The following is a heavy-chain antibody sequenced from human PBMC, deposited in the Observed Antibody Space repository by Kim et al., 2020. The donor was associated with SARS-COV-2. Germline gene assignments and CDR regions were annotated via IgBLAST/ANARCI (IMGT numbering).Heavy chain of an antibody. V-gene: IGHV4-4*08. J-gene: IGHJ6*01. CDR3: ARSRHDNDGTCHYVGGYY. CDR1: GGSMSGYY. CDR2: ISDSGST. Sequence: SETLSLTCTVSGGSMSGYYWGWIRQPPGKGLEVLGFISDSGSTPNNPSLKSRVSLSIGAANQFFLDLSSLTAADTAVYFCARSRHDNDGTCHYVGGYY. D-gene: IGHD3-16*01.